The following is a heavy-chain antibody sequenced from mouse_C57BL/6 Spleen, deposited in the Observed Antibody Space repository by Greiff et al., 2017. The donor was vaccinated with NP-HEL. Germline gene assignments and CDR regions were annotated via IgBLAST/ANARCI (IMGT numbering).Heavy chain of an antibody. J-gene: IGHJ3*01. CDR1: GYTFTSYG. CDR3: ARDGSSFPFAY. V-gene: IGHV1-81*01. D-gene: IGHD1-1*01. Sequence: QVQLQQSGAELARPGASVKLSCKASGYTFTSYGISWVKQRTGQGLEWIGEIYPRSGNTYYNEKFKGKATLTADKSASTAYMELRSLTSEDSAVYFCARDGSSFPFAYWGQGTLVTVSA. CDR2: IYPRSGNT.